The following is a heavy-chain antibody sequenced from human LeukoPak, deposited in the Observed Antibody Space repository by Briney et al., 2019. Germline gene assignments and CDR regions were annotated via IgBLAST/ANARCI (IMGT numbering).Heavy chain of an antibody. J-gene: IGHJ5*02. CDR1: GGSLSSSSYH. Sequence: PSETLSLTCTVSGGSLSSSSYHWGWIRQPPGKGLEWIGIIYYSGSTYYNPSLRSRVTMSVDTSKNQFSLKLSSVTAADTAVYYCARHFVSSRYQLGGNWFDPWGQGTLVTVSS. V-gene: IGHV4-39*01. CDR3: ARHFVSSRYQLGGNWFDP. CDR2: IYYSGST. D-gene: IGHD2-2*01.